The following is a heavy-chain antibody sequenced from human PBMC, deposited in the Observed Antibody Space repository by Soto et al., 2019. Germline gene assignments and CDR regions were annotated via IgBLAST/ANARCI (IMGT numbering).Heavy chain of an antibody. V-gene: IGHV4-31*03. CDR2: IYYSGST. J-gene: IGHJ4*02. D-gene: IGHD2-2*01. CDR3: ARVPLVPAALGVVDY. CDR1: GGSISSGGYY. Sequence: PSETLSLTCTVSGGSISSGGYYWSWIRQHPGKGLEWIGYIYYSGSTYYNPSLKSRVTISVDTSKNQFSLKLSSVTAADTAVYYCARVPLVPAALGVVDYWGQGTLVTVSS.